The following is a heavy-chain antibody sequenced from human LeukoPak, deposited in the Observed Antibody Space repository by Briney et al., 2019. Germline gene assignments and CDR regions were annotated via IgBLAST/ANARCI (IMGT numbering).Heavy chain of an antibody. CDR1: GFTFSDYW. J-gene: IGHJ4*02. CDR3: ARVDYYDSSGHSIDY. D-gene: IGHD3-22*01. V-gene: IGHV3-7*01. Sequence: GGSLRLSCAASGFTFSDYWMRWVRQAPGKGLEWVADIKQDGSEKYYVDSVKGRFTISRENAKNALYLQMSSLRAEDTAVYYCARVDYYDSSGHSIDYWGQGTLVTVSS. CDR2: IKQDGSEK.